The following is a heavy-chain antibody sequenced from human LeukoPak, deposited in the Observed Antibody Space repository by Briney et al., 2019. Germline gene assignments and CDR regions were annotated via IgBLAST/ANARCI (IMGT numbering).Heavy chain of an antibody. CDR2: IYSGGST. D-gene: IGHD3-16*01. V-gene: IGHV3-53*01. Sequence: GGSLRLSCAASGFTFSSNYMSWVRQAPGKGLEWVSVIYSGGSTFYADSVKGRFTISRDNSKNTLYLQMNSLRAEDTAVYYCATWGRALGGAFDIWGQGTIVTVSS. J-gene: IGHJ3*02. CDR3: ATWGRALGGAFDI. CDR1: GFTFSSNY.